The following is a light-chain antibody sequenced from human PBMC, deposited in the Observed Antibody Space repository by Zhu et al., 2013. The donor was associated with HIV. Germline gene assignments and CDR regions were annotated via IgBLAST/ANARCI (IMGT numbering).Light chain of an antibody. CDR2: GAS. CDR1: RSVTDN. J-gene: IGKJ1*01. CDR3: QQYGSSPRT. Sequence: EIVMTQSPATLSVSPGERATLSCRASRSVTDNLVWYQQKPGQAPRLLIYGASSRATGIPDRFSGSGSGTDFTLTISRLEPEDFAVYYCQQYGSSPRTFGQGTKVEIK. V-gene: IGKV3-20*01.